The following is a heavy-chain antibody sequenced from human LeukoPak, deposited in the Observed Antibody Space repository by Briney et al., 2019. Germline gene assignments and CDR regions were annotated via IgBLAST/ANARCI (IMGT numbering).Heavy chain of an antibody. CDR3: ASYVWGSYRAFDY. CDR2: THTSGST. CDR1: GGSISSYY. V-gene: IGHV4-4*09. Sequence: SETLSLTCTVSGGSISSYYWSWIRQPPGKGLEWIGYTHTSGSTNYNPSLKSRVTISVDTSKNQFSLKLTSVTAADTAVYYCASYVWGSYRAFDYWGQGTLDTVSS. J-gene: IGHJ4*02. D-gene: IGHD3-16*02.